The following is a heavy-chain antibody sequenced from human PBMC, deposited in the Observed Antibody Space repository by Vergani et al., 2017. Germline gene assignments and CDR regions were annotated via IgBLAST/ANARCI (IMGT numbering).Heavy chain of an antibody. V-gene: IGHV3-21*01. CDR2: ISSSSSYI. J-gene: IGHJ4*02. D-gene: IGHD2-2*02. Sequence: EVQLVESGGGLVKPGGSLRLSCAASGFTFSSYSMNWVRQAPGKGLEWVSSISSSSSYIYYADSVKGRFTISRDNAKNSLYLQMNSLRAEDTAVYYCASGCSSTSCYSTTGAYFDYWGQGTLVTVSS. CDR3: ASGCSSTSCYSTTGAYFDY. CDR1: GFTFSSYS.